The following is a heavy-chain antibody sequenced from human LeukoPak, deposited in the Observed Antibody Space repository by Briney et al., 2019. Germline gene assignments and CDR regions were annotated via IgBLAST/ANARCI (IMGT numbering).Heavy chain of an antibody. D-gene: IGHD4-11*01. Sequence: SETLSLTCTVAGGSISSYYWSWIRQPPGKGLEWIGEINHSGSTNYNPSLKSRVSISVDTSKKQFSLKLSSVTAADTAVYYCASLMTTVTSGYYGMDVWGQGTTVTVSS. CDR1: GGSISSYY. J-gene: IGHJ6*02. V-gene: IGHV4-34*01. CDR2: INHSGST. CDR3: ASLMTTVTSGYYGMDV.